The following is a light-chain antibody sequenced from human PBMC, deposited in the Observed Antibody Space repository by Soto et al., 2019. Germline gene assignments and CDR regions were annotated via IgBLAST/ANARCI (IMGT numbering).Light chain of an antibody. CDR1: HNVSSSY. CDR2: DAP. V-gene: IGKV3D-20*02. J-gene: IGKJ4*01. Sequence: EIVLTQSPGARSLXPXXXXXXXXXASHNVSSSYLAWYQKKPGQAPRPLIYDAPNRATGIPDRFSGSGSGTDFTLTISSLEPEDFAVYYCQQRSNWPLAFGGGAKVE. CDR3: QQRSNWPLA.